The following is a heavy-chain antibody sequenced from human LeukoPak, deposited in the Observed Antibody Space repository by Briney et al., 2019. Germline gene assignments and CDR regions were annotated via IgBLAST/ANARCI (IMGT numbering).Heavy chain of an antibody. D-gene: IGHD3-10*01. V-gene: IGHV4-59*01. CDR3: ARDDYRGVTNFDP. CDR2: ISYTGST. J-gene: IGHJ5*02. CDR1: GGSISPYF. Sequence: SETLSLTCTVSGGSISPYFWSSFRQPPGKGLEWIGYISYTGSTIYSPSLKSRVTISVDTSKNQFSLQLTSVTAADTAVYYCARDDYRGVTNFDPWGQGTLVTVSS.